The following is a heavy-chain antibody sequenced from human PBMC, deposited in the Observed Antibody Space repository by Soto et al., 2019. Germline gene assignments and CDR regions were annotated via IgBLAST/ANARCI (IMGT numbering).Heavy chain of an antibody. Sequence: GGSLRLSCAASGFTFSSYAMSWVRQAPGKGLEWVSAISGSGGSTYYADSVKGRFTISRDNSKNTLYLQMNSLRAEDTAVYYCAKVRVRDDFWSGEINWFDPWGQGTLVTVSS. V-gene: IGHV3-23*01. J-gene: IGHJ5*02. CDR1: GFTFSSYA. CDR2: ISGSGGST. CDR3: AKVRVRDDFWSGEINWFDP. D-gene: IGHD3-3*01.